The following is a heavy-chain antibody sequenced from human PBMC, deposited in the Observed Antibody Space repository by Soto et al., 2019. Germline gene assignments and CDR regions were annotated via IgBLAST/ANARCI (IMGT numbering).Heavy chain of an antibody. CDR2: MFYGVST. J-gene: IGHJ4*02. V-gene: IGHV4-39*01. D-gene: IGHD3-3*02. CDR1: GSSINSSGYY. CDR3: ARLPSRHLVDY. Sequence: SETLSLTCTVSGSSINSSGYYWVWIRQPPGKGLEWIGSMFYGVSTYYNPSLKSRVTVSVDTSKNQFSLNLRSVTAADTAVYYCARLPSRHLVDYWGQGTLVTVSS.